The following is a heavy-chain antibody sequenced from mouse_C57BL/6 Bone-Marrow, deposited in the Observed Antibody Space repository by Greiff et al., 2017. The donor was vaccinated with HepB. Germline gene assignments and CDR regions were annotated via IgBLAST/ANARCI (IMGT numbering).Heavy chain of an antibody. CDR1: GFTFSDYY. J-gene: IGHJ1*03. CDR3: ARLHYYGTD. D-gene: IGHD1-1*01. V-gene: IGHV5-12*01. Sequence: EVQLVESGGGLVQPGGSLKLSCAASGFTFSDYYMYWVRQTPEKRLEWVAYISNGGGSTYYPDTVKGRFTISRDNAKNTLYLQMSRLKSEDTAMYYCARLHYYGTDWGTGTTVTVSS. CDR2: ISNGGGST.